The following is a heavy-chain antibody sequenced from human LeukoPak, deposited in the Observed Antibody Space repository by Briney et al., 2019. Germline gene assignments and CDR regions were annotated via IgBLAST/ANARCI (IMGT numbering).Heavy chain of an antibody. Sequence: ASVKVSCKASGYTFTGYYMHWVRQAPGQGLEWMGWINPNSGGTNYAQKFRGRVTMTRDTSISTAYMELSRLRSDDTAVYYCARDSYSSSPTGYFDYWGQGTLVTVSP. D-gene: IGHD6-6*01. CDR1: GYTFTGYY. CDR2: INPNSGGT. J-gene: IGHJ4*02. CDR3: ARDSYSSSPTGYFDY. V-gene: IGHV1-2*02.